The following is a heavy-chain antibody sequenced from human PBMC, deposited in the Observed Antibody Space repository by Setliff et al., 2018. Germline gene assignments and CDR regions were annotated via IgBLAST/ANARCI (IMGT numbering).Heavy chain of an antibody. D-gene: IGHD1-26*01. CDR2: IYYNGDT. Sequence: SETLSLTCSVSGGSISGYYWNWLRQTPGKGLEWVGHIYYNGDTKYNPSLQSRVTMSVDTSKNQFSLKLTSVTAADTAVYYCARDNPILGATDYWGQGALVTVSS. J-gene: IGHJ4*02. V-gene: IGHV4-59*01. CDR1: GGSISGYY. CDR3: ARDNPILGATDY.